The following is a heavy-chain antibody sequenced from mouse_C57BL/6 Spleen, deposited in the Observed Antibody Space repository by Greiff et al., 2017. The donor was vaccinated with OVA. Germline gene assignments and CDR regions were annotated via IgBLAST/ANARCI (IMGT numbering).Heavy chain of an antibody. CDR3: AREGNYYGSSFPWFAY. CDR2: IYPRDGST. J-gene: IGHJ3*01. CDR1: GYTFTSYD. V-gene: IGHV1-85*01. Sequence: QVQLKESGPELVKPGASVKLSCKASGYTFTSYDINWVKQRPGQGLEWIGWIYPRDGSTKYNEKFKGKATLTVDTSSSTAYMELHSLTSEDSAVYFCAREGNYYGSSFPWFAYWGQGTLVTVSA. D-gene: IGHD1-1*01.